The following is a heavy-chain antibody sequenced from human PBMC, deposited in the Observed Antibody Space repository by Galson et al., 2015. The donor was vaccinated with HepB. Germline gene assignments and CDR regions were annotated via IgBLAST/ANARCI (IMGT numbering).Heavy chain of an antibody. Sequence: SVKVSCKASGDTFTSYAMHWVRQAPGQRLEWMGWINAGNGNTKYSQKFQGMVTITRDKSTSTANMELSSLRYEDTAVCYCRPRAGGAPNFDYWGQGTLVTVSS. CDR3: RPRAGGAPNFDY. J-gene: IGHJ4*02. CDR2: INAGNGNT. V-gene: IGHV1-3*01. CDR1: GDTFTSYA. D-gene: IGHD3-10*01.